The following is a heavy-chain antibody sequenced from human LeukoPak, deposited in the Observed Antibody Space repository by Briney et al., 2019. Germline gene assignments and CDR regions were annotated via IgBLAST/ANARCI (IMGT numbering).Heavy chain of an antibody. CDR3: AVTTNLPGYSYGYGY. CDR2: IYPGDSDT. V-gene: IGHV5-51*01. D-gene: IGHD5-18*01. J-gene: IGHJ4*02. Sequence: GESLKISCQGSGYSFTNYWIGWVRQMPGKGLEWMGIIYPGDSDTRYSPSFQGQVTISADKSISTAYLQWSSLKASDTAMYYCAVTTNLPGYSYGYGYWGQGTLVTVSS. CDR1: GYSFTNYW.